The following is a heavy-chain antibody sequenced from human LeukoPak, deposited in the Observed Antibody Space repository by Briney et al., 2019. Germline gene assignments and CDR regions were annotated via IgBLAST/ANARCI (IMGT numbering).Heavy chain of an antibody. CDR1: GGSFSGYY. CDR3: ARRKDYYDSAAFY. CDR2: INHSGST. V-gene: IGHV4-34*01. J-gene: IGHJ4*02. Sequence: SESLSLTCAVYGGSFSGYYWSWVRQPPGKGLEWIGEINHSGSTNYNQSLKSRVPISVDTSKNQFSLKLSSVTAADTAVYYCARRKDYYDSAAFYWGQGTLVTVSS. D-gene: IGHD3-22*01.